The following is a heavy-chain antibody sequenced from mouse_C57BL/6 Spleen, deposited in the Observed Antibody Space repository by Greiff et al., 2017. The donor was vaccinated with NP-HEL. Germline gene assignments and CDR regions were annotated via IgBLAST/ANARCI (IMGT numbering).Heavy chain of an antibody. CDR3: ARGLGQGYFDV. Sequence: VNVVESGPELVKPGASVKISCKASGYAFSSSWMNWVKQRPGKGLEWIGRIYPGDGDTNYNGKFKGKATLTADKSSSTAYMQLSSLTSEDSAVYFCARGLGQGYFDVWGTGTTVTVSS. CDR2: IYPGDGDT. V-gene: IGHV1-82*01. J-gene: IGHJ1*03. D-gene: IGHD4-1*01. CDR1: GYAFSSSW.